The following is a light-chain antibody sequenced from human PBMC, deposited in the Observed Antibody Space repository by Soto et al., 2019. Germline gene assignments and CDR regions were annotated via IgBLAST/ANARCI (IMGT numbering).Light chain of an antibody. Sequence: QSVLTQPASVSGSPGQSITISCAGTSSDVGAYNYVSWYQQHPGKAPKLMIYEVSNRPSGVSNRFSGSKSGDTASLTISGLQAEDEAAYFATSNTNSSTLGVFGSGTKVTVL. J-gene: IGLJ1*01. CDR3: TSNTNSSTLGV. CDR1: SSDVGAYNY. CDR2: EVS. V-gene: IGLV2-14*01.